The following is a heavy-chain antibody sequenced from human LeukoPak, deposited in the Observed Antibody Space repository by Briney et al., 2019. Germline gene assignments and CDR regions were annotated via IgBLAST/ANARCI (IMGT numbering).Heavy chain of an antibody. CDR2: ISWNSGSI. J-gene: IGHJ4*02. Sequence: PGRSLRLSCAASRFTFDDYAMHWVRQAPGKGLEWVSGISWNSGSIGYADSVKGRFTISRDNAKSSLYLQMNSLRAEDTALYYCAKDKAPMITMVRGVTGGYFDYWGQGTLVTVSS. V-gene: IGHV3-9*01. D-gene: IGHD3-10*01. CDR3: AKDKAPMITMVRGVTGGYFDY. CDR1: RFTFDDYA.